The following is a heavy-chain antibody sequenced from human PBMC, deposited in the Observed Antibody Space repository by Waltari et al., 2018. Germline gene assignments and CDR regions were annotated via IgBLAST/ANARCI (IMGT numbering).Heavy chain of an antibody. V-gene: IGHV1-18*01. D-gene: IGHD1-26*01. CDR1: GYSINNSG. CDR2: ISAFDGHT. CDR3: AIDGKVTELEDIYYYFGMDV. Sequence: QVQLVQSGAEVRKTGASVEVPCKASGYSINNSGLTWVRRAPGQGLEGMGLISAFDGHTKYAQNLQGIFTMTTDTSTNKGYMEPRNLRSDDTAVYFCAIDGKVTELEDIYYYFGMDVWGQGTTVTVSS. J-gene: IGHJ6*02.